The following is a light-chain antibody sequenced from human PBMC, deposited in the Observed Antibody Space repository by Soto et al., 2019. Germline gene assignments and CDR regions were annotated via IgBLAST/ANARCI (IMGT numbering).Light chain of an antibody. J-gene: IGKJ4*01. CDR2: GTT. Sequence: EIVLTQSPGTVSLSPGETASLSCRASQTGSGSYLAWYQQKPGQAPRLLIYGTTSRAAGVPDRFSGGGSGTAFTLTISGLEPEDFALYNCQQYGSSPPTFGGGTRVEIK. CDR1: QTGSGSY. V-gene: IGKV3-20*01. CDR3: QQYGSSPPT.